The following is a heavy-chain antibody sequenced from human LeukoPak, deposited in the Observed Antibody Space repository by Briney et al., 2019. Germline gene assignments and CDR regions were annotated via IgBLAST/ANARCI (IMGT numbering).Heavy chain of an antibody. V-gene: IGHV5-51*01. D-gene: IGHD3-22*01. CDR2: IYPGDSDT. Sequence: GESLKISFKGSGYSFTNYWIGWVRQMPGKGLEWMGIIYPGDSDTRYSPSFQGQVTISADTSISTAYLQWSSLKASDTAIYYCARHYNSPDIWGQGTMVTVSS. J-gene: IGHJ3*02. CDR3: ARHYNSPDI. CDR1: GYSFTNYW.